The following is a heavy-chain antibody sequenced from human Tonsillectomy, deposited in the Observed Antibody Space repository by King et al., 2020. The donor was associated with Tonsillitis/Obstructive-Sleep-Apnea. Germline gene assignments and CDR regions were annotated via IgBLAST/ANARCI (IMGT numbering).Heavy chain of an antibody. CDR1: GFTFSSYA. V-gene: IGHV3-23*04. D-gene: IGHD1-26*01. J-gene: IGHJ4*02. Sequence: VQLVQSGGGLVQPGGSLRLSCAASGFTFSSYAMNWVRQAPGQGLECVSPIIGSGDITSYPDSVKGRFTIPRDNSKNTLYLQMNSLRAEETAIYYCARRSVSGATDFDYWGQGPLVTVSS. CDR3: ARRSVSGATDFDY. CDR2: IIGSGDIT.